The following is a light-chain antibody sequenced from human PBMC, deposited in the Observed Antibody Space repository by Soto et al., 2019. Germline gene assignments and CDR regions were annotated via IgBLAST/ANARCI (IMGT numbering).Light chain of an antibody. Sequence: EIVLTQSPGTLSLPPGERATLSCRASQSVSSNLAWYQQKPGQAPRLLIYGASTRATGIPARFSGSGSGTEFTLTISSLQSEDFAVYYCQQYNNWPSTFGQGTRLQIK. CDR3: QQYNNWPST. CDR2: GAS. CDR1: QSVSSN. J-gene: IGKJ5*01. V-gene: IGKV3-15*01.